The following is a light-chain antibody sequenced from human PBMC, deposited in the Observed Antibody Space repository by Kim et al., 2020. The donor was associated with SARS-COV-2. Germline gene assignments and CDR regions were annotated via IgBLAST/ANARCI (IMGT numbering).Light chain of an antibody. J-gene: IGLJ1*01. CDR3: TSYTASSTFV. Sequence: QSVLTQPASVSGSPGQSITVSCTGTSGDVGGFNFVSWYQHHPGKPPGLIIYDVNKRPSGVSDRFSASKSGNTASLTISGLQPEDEADYYCTSYTASSTFVFGTGTKVTVL. V-gene: IGLV2-14*03. CDR1: SGDVGGFNF. CDR2: DVN.